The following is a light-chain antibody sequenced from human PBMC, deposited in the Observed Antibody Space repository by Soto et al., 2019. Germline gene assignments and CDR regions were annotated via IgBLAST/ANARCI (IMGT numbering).Light chain of an antibody. CDR3: SSYRSSSTYV. V-gene: IGLV2-14*01. CDR2: EVS. Sequence: QSALTQPASVSGSPGQSITISCTGTSSDVGAYNSVSWYQQYPGKAPKLMMYEVSIRPSGVSDRFSGSKSGNTASLTISGLQTGDEADYYCSSYRSSSTYVFGTGTKLTVL. CDR1: SSDVGAYNS. J-gene: IGLJ1*01.